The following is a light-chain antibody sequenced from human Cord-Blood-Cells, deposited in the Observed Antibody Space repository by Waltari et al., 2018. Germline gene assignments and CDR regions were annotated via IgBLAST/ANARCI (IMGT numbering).Light chain of an antibody. CDR2: DVS. Sequence: QSALTQPRSVSGSPGQSVTISCTGTSSDVGGYNYVSWYQQHPGKAPKLMSYDVSKRPSGAPDRFSGSKSGNTASLTISGLQAEDEADYYCCSYAGSYTYVFGTGTKVTVL. CDR1: SSDVGGYNY. V-gene: IGLV2-11*01. CDR3: CSYAGSYTYV. J-gene: IGLJ1*01.